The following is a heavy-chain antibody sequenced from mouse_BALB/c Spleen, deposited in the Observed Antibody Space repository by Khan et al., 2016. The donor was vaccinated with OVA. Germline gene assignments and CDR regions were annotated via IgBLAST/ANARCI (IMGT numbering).Heavy chain of an antibody. CDR2: IWSGGST. Sequence: VQLKQSGPGLVQPSQSLSITCTVSGFSLSNYGIHWVRQSPGKGLEWLGVIWSGGSTDFNAAFISRLSISKDNSRSQVFFKMNSLQTYDSARYYCAREGLPFAYWGQGTLVTVSA. CDR3: AREGLPFAY. J-gene: IGHJ3*01. CDR1: GFSLSNYG. D-gene: IGHD2-13*01. V-gene: IGHV2-2*01.